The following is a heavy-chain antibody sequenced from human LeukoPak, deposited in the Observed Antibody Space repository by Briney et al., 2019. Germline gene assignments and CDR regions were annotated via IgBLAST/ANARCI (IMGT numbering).Heavy chain of an antibody. V-gene: IGHV4-59*01. CDR3: ARGVGLVRAFDI. CDR1: GGSISSYY. Sequence: SETLSLTCTVSGGSISSYYWSWIRQPPGKGLEWTGYIYYSGSTNYNPSLKSRVTISVDTSKNQFSLKLSSVTAADTAVYYCARGVGLVRAFDIWGQGTMVTVSS. D-gene: IGHD6-19*01. J-gene: IGHJ3*02. CDR2: IYYSGST.